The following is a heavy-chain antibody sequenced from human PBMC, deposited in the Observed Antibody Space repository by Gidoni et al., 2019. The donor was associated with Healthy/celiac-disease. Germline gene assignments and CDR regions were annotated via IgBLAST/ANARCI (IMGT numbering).Heavy chain of an antibody. Sequence: EVQLVESGGGLVQPGGSLRLSCAASGFTFSDHYMDWVRQAPGKGLGWVGRTRNKANSYTTEYAASVKGRFTISRDDSKNSLYLQMNSLKTEDTAVYYCATTYCGGDCYSGLDYWGQGTLVTVSS. CDR2: TRNKANSYTT. V-gene: IGHV3-72*01. CDR3: ATTYCGGDCYSGLDY. D-gene: IGHD2-21*02. CDR1: GFTFSDHY. J-gene: IGHJ4*02.